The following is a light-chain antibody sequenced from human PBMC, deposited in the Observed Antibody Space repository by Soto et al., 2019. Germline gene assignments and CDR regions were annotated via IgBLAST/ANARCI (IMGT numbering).Light chain of an antibody. CDR3: SSYTSTSTLV. CDR2: DVT. V-gene: IGLV2-14*03. Sequence: QSALTQPASVSGSPGQSITISCTGTNSDVGGYNYVSWYQHHPGKAPKLMIFDVTYRPSGVSNRFSGSKSGNTASLTISGLQAEDEADYYCSSYTSTSTLVFGTGTKRTVL. CDR1: NSDVGGYNY. J-gene: IGLJ1*01.